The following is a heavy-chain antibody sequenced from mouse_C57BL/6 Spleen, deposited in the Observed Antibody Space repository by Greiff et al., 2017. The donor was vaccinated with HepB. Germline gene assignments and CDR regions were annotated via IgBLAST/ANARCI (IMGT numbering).Heavy chain of an antibody. CDR3: ASGDYYGREDY. CDR1: GYTFTSYW. Sequence: QVQLQQPGAELVRPGSSVKLSCKASGYTFTSYWMDWVKQRPGQGLEWIGNIYPSDSETHYNQKFKDKATLTVDKSSSTAYMQLSSLTSEDSAIYYCASGDYYGREDYWGQGTTLTVSS. D-gene: IGHD1-1*01. CDR2: IYPSDSET. V-gene: IGHV1-61*01. J-gene: IGHJ2*01.